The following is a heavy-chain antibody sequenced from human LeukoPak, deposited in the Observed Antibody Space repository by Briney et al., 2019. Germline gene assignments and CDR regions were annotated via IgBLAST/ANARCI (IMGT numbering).Heavy chain of an antibody. CDR2: INQDGSQK. D-gene: IGHD3-16*02. V-gene: IGHV3-7*02. J-gene: IGHJ4*02. CDR1: GFTVTNYW. Sequence: PGGSLRLSCAASGFTVTNYWMGWVRQAPGKGLEWVANINQDGSQKYYMDSVKGRFTISRDNAKNSLLLQMNSLRAEDTAVYYCVPSSIARLGELSSFDYWGQGTLVTVSS. CDR3: VPSSIARLGELSSFDY.